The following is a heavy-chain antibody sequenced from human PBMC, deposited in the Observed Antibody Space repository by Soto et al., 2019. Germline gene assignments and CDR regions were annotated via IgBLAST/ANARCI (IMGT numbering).Heavy chain of an antibody. Sequence: QVQLVESGGGVVQPGRSLRLSCAASGFTFSSYGMHWVRQAPGKGLEWVAVISYDGSNKYYADSVKGRFTISRDNSKNTLYLQMNSLRAEDTAVYYCAKDPYRLRRGDFYFGWFDPWGQGTLVTVSS. D-gene: IGHD2-21*02. J-gene: IGHJ5*02. V-gene: IGHV3-30*18. CDR1: GFTFSSYG. CDR3: AKDPYRLRRGDFYFGWFDP. CDR2: ISYDGSNK.